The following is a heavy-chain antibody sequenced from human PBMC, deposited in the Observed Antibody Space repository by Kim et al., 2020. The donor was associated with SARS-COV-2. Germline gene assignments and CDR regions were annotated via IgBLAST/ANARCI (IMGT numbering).Heavy chain of an antibody. Sequence: GGSLRLSCVGSGFSFIDYSMDWVRQAPGKGLEWVSSMSRDGDYIYYADSLRGRFTISRDNAKNSLYLQMNSLRAEDTAVYYCASDNSGPLGYWGQGTLVTVSS. V-gene: IGHV3-21*01. J-gene: IGHJ4*02. D-gene: IGHD5-12*01. CDR3: ASDNSGPLGY. CDR2: MSRDGDYI. CDR1: GFSFIDYS.